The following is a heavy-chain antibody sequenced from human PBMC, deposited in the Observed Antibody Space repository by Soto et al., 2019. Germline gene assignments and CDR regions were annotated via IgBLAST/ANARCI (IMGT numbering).Heavy chain of an antibody. J-gene: IGHJ5*02. CDR1: GGSISSGGYY. Sequence: SETLSLTCTVSGGSISSGGYYWSWIRQHPGKGLEWIGYIYYSGSTYYNPSLKGRVTISLDHSRNQFSLRLNSVTAADTAVYFCASSKYDVVAGSVWFDPWGQGTLVTVSS. CDR3: ASSKYDVVAGSVWFDP. V-gene: IGHV4-31*03. CDR2: IYYSGST. D-gene: IGHD2-21*01.